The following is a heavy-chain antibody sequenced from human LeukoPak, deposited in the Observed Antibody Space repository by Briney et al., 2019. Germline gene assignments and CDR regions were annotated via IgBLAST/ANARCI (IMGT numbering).Heavy chain of an antibody. V-gene: IGHV4-59*12. D-gene: IGHD3-10*01. J-gene: IGHJ6*02. CDR3: ASRRGPSIVGSGRQTYYYYYGMDV. CDR1: GGSISSFY. Sequence: SETLSLTCTVSGGSISSFYWSWIRQPPGKGLEYIGYISYSETTSYNPSLKSRVTISVDTSKNQFSLRLSSVTAADTAVYYCASRRGPSIVGSGRQTYYYYYGMDVWGQGTTVTVSS. CDR2: ISYSETT.